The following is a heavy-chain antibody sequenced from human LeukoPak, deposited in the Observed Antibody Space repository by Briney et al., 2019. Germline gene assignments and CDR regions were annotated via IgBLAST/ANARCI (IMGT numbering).Heavy chain of an antibody. CDR3: ARGLNMAVAEY. J-gene: IGHJ4*02. CDR2: IFPSGGEI. Sequence: GGSLRLSCAASGFTFSTFAMIWVRQPPGKGLEWVSSIFPSGGEIHYADSVQGGFTISRDNAKDSLYLQMTSLRAEATAVYYCARGLNMAVAEYWGQGTLVTVSS. D-gene: IGHD6-19*01. CDR1: GFTFSTFA. V-gene: IGHV3-21*01.